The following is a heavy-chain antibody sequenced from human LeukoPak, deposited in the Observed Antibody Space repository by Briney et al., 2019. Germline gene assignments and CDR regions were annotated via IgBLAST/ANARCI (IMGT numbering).Heavy chain of an antibody. J-gene: IGHJ3*02. CDR3: AKPSYYYGSGSHAFDI. CDR1: GFTVSSNY. V-gene: IGHV3-53*01. D-gene: IGHD3-10*01. Sequence: GRSLRLSCAASGFTVSSNYMSWVRQAPGKGLEWVSVIYSGGSTYYADSVKGRFTISRDNSKNTLYLQMNSLRAEDTAVYYCAKPSYYYGSGSHAFDIWGQGTMVTVSS. CDR2: IYSGGST.